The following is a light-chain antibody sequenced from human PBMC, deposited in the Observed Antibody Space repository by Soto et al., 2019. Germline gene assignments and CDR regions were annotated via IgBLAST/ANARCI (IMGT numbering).Light chain of an antibody. V-gene: IGKV1-5*01. CDR3: QQYNSYSPT. J-gene: IGKJ1*01. Sequence: DIQMTQSPSSLSASMGDRVAITCRASQAISNTWLAWYQQKPGKAPKLLIFDASSLHSGVPSRFSGGGSGTEFTLTISSLQPDDFATYYCQQYNSYSPTFGQGTKVDIK. CDR1: QAISNTW. CDR2: DAS.